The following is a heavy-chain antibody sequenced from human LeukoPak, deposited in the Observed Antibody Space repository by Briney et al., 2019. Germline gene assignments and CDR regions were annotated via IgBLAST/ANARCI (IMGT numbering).Heavy chain of an antibody. J-gene: IGHJ4*02. D-gene: IGHD4-17*01. CDR2: ISGSGGST. CDR3: VATVTSTSSPFDY. CDR1: GFTFSSYA. Sequence: PGGSLRLSCAASGFTFSSYAMSWVRQAPGKGLEWVSAISGSGGSTYYADSVKGRFTISRDNSKNTLYLLMNSLRAEDTAVYYCVATVTSTSSPFDYWGQGTLVTVSS. V-gene: IGHV3-23*01.